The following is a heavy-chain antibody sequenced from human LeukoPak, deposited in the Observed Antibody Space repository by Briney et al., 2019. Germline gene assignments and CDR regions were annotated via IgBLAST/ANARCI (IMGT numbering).Heavy chain of an antibody. Sequence: GGSLRLFCAASGFTFSSYAMHWVRQAPGKGLEWVAVISYDGSNKYYADSVKGRFTISRDNSKNTLYLQMNSLRAEDTAVYYCAKVTYYYGSGSTTKASYFDYWGQGTLVTVSS. J-gene: IGHJ4*02. V-gene: IGHV3-30*04. CDR1: GFTFSSYA. D-gene: IGHD3-10*01. CDR2: ISYDGSNK. CDR3: AKVTYYYGSGSTTKASYFDY.